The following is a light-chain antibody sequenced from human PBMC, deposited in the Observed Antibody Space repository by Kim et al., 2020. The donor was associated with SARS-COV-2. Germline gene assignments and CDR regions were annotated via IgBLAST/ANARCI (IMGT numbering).Light chain of an antibody. CDR3: QQRGNWPLT. CDR2: DAS. CDR1: QSISNY. V-gene: IGKV3-11*01. Sequence: LSPGERATRSCGASQSISNYLNWYQQKPGQAPRLLIYDASNRAPGIPARFSGSGSGTDFTLIISSLEPDDFAVYYCQQRGNWPLTFGGGTKVDIK. J-gene: IGKJ4*01.